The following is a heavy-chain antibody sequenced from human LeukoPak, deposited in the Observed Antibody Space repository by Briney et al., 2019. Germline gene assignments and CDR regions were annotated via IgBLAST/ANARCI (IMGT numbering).Heavy chain of an antibody. D-gene: IGHD1-20*01. CDR2: ISGRGVST. Sequence: GGSLRLSCAASGFTFSSYSMSWVRQAPGKGLEWVSAISGRGVSTSYADSVRGRFTISRDNSKNTLYLQMNSLRAEDTAVYYCAKAASGNWNDVSDYWGQGTLVTVSS. V-gene: IGHV3-23*01. CDR1: GFTFSSYS. CDR3: AKAASGNWNDVSDY. J-gene: IGHJ4*02.